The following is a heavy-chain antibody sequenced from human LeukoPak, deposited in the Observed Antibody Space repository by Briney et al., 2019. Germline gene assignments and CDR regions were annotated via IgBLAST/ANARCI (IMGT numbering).Heavy chain of an antibody. CDR3: ARAPPFYYYGSGSYYFDY. V-gene: IGHV1-8*01. D-gene: IGHD3-10*01. CDR1: GYTFTSYD. CDR2: MNPNSGNT. J-gene: IGHJ4*02. Sequence: GASVTVSCKASGYTFTSYDINWVRQATGQGLEWMGWMNPNSGNTGYAQKFQGRVTMTRNTSISTAYMELSSLRSEDTAVYYCARAPPFYYYGSGSYYFDYWGQGTLVTVSS.